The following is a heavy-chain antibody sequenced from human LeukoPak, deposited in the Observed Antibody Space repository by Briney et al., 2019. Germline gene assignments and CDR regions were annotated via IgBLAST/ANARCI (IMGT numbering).Heavy chain of an antibody. J-gene: IGHJ4*02. CDR1: GFTFSDYT. CDR3: ARGRRHDVVTTLYFDY. V-gene: IGHV3-49*04. Sequence: GGSLRLSCTTSGFTFSDYTINWVRQAPGKGLEWVGFVRTKAYGGATEYAASVKGRFTISRDDSKTIAFLQMNSLKTEDTAIYYCARGRRHDVVTTLYFDYWGQGTLVTVSS. CDR2: VRTKAYGGAT. D-gene: IGHD2-21*02.